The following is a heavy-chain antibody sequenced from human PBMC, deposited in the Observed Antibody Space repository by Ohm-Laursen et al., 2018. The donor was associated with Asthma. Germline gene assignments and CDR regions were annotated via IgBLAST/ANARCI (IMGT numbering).Heavy chain of an antibody. Sequence: PVTLSLTCTVSGGSISSNIWWSWVRQSPGKGLEWIGEIHHSGTANSNPSLKSRVTISVDKSKNQFSLKLSSVTAADTAVYYCARVGYSYGPRLDYWGQGTLVTVSS. J-gene: IGHJ4*02. CDR2: IHHSGTA. CDR1: GGSISSNIW. D-gene: IGHD5-18*01. CDR3: ARVGYSYGPRLDY. V-gene: IGHV4-4*03.